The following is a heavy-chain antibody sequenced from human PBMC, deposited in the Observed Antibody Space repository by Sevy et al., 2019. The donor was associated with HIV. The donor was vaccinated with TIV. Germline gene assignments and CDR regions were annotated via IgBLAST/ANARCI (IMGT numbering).Heavy chain of an antibody. D-gene: IGHD3-10*01. Sequence: GGSLRLSCAASGFTFSSYSMNWVRQAPGKGLEWVSSISSSSSYIYYADSVKGRFTISRDNAKNSLYLQMNSLRAEDTAVYYCTRSPFYYGSGTYYLALAPQYHYGMVVWGQGTTVTDSS. J-gene: IGHJ6*02. V-gene: IGHV3-21*01. CDR3: TRSPFYYGSGTYYLALAPQYHYGMVV. CDR2: ISSSSSYI. CDR1: GFTFSSYS.